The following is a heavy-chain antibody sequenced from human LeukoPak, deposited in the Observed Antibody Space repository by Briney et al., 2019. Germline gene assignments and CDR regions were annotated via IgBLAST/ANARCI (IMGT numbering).Heavy chain of an antibody. V-gene: IGHV1-8*01. CDR1: GYTFTSYD. Sequence: ASVKVSCKASGYTFTSYDINWVRQATGQGLEWMGWMNPNSSNTGYAQKFQGRVTMTRNTSISTAYMELSSLRSEDTAVYYCARVRSRGTIFGVVISTNYYYYMDVWGKGTTVTVSS. D-gene: IGHD3-3*01. CDR2: MNPNSSNT. CDR3: ARVRSRGTIFGVVISTNYYYYMDV. J-gene: IGHJ6*03.